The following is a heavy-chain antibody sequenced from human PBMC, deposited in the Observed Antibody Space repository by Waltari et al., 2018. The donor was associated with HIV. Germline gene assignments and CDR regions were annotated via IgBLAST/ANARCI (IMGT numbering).Heavy chain of an antibody. CDR1: GFTFSRYW. CDR2: IKPDGTQT. CDR3: TGDTFGNDDF. V-gene: IGHV3-74*01. D-gene: IGHD1-1*01. Sequence: EVRLVESGGGSGQPGGSLRLSCAGSGFTFSRYWMHWVRQTPGKGLEWVSRIKPDGTQTDYADSVKGRFTISRDNAKSTLHLQLNALSVEDTALYFCTGDTFGNDDFWGQGVLVTVSS. J-gene: IGHJ4*02.